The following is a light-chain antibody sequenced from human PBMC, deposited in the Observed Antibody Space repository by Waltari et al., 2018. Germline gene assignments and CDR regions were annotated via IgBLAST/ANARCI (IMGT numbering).Light chain of an antibody. J-gene: IGLJ2*01. Sequence: SYELTQPPSVSVSPGQTARITCSGDALPSKYAYWYQQKSGQAPVLVMYEDSKRPPGIPERFSGSGSGTMATLTISGAQAEDEADYYCYSTDGSGNERVFGGGTKLTV. CDR1: ALPSKY. CDR3: YSTDGSGNERV. CDR2: EDS. V-gene: IGLV3-10*01.